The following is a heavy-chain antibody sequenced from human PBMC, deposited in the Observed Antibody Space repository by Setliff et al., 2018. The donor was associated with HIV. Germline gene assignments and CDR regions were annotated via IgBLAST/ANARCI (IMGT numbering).Heavy chain of an antibody. CDR3: ARDLYDY. J-gene: IGHJ4*02. CDR2: ISADTGNT. CDR1: GYRFSGYG. D-gene: IGHD2-2*02. V-gene: IGHV1-18*01. Sequence: ASVKVSCKASGYRFSGYGISWVRQAPGQGLEWMGWISADTGNTNFAQKFQGRVTLTTDTSTNTAYMELRSLRADDTAVYFCARDLYDYWGQGTLVTVSS.